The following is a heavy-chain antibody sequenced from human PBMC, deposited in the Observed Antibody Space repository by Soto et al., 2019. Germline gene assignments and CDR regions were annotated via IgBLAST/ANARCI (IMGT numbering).Heavy chain of an antibody. Sequence: QVQLQESGPGLVKPSETLSLTCTVSGGSVSSGSYYWSWIRQPPGKGLEWIGYIYYSGSTNYNPSLKSRVTISVDTSKNQFSLKLSSVTAADTAVYYCASHPPTGTTYIPWADYYYYGMDVW. CDR2: IYYSGST. D-gene: IGHD1-7*01. CDR3: ASHPPTGTTYIPWADYYYYGMDV. V-gene: IGHV4-61*01. CDR1: GGSVSSGSYY. J-gene: IGHJ6*01.